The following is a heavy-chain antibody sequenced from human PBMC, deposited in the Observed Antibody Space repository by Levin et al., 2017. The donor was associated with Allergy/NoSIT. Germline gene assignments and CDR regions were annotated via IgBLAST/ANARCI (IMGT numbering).Heavy chain of an antibody. CDR1: GFTFSSYA. J-gene: IGHJ4*02. D-gene: IGHD3-10*01. V-gene: IGHV3-23*01. CDR3: TKDDLFARVATYRYSGFDS. Sequence: GASVKVSCAASGFTFSSYALSWVRQAPGKGLEWVSGIVDSGASTYYADSVKGRFTISRDNSKNTLYLQMNSLRAEDTAMYYCTKDDLFARVATYRYSGFDSWGQGTLVTVSS. CDR2: IVDSGAST.